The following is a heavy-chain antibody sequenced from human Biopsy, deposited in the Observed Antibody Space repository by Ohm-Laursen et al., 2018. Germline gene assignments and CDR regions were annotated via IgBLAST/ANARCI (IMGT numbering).Heavy chain of an antibody. CDR3: ARDSGILNYGNFKYYHYYGMDV. CDR2: IYYSVMT. Sequence: SDTLSFTCTVSGDSVTKYNWSWIRQPPGKGLEWNGHIYYSVMTNYNPSLQSRVSISVDTSRNQVSLTLSSVTAADTAVYYCARDSGILNYGNFKYYHYYGMDVWGQGTKVTVSS. D-gene: IGHD4-11*01. J-gene: IGHJ6*02. V-gene: IGHV4-59*02. CDR1: GDSVTKYN.